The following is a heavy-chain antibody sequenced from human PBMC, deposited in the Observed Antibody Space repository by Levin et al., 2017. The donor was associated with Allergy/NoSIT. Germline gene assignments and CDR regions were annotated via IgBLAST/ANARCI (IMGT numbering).Heavy chain of an antibody. V-gene: IGHV4-34*01. Sequence: SETLSLTCAVYGGSFSGYYWSWIRQPPGKGLEWIGEINHSGSTNYNPSLKSRVTISVDTSKNQFSLKLSSVTAADTAVYYCARVYEQLWFFYYFDYWGQGTLVTVSS. D-gene: IGHD5-18*01. CDR2: INHSGST. CDR3: ARVYEQLWFFYYFDY. CDR1: GGSFSGYY. J-gene: IGHJ4*02.